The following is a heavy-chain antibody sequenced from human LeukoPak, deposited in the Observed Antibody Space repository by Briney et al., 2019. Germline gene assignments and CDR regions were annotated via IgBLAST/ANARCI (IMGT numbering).Heavy chain of an antibody. CDR1: GFTFSSYG. Sequence: GGSLRLSCAASGFTFSSYGMHWDRQAPGKGLEWVAVISYDGNNKFYADSVKGRFTISRDSSKNTLNLHMNSLKTEDTAIYYCAKDSFRYSGSYDYWGQGTLVTVSS. D-gene: IGHD1-26*01. CDR3: AKDSFRYSGSYDY. J-gene: IGHJ4*02. V-gene: IGHV3-30*18. CDR2: ISYDGNNK.